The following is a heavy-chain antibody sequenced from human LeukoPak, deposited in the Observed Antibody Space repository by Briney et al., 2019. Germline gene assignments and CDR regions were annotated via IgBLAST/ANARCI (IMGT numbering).Heavy chain of an antibody. J-gene: IGHJ5*02. Sequence: ASVKVSCKASGGTFSSYAISWVRQAPGQGLEWMGWISVYNGNTKYAQRLQGRATLTTDTSTSTAYMELRSLRSDDTAVYYCARDHTEYSGSYFWFDPWGQGTLVTVSS. D-gene: IGHD1-26*01. CDR1: GGTFSSYA. CDR2: ISVYNGNT. CDR3: ARDHTEYSGSYFWFDP. V-gene: IGHV1-18*01.